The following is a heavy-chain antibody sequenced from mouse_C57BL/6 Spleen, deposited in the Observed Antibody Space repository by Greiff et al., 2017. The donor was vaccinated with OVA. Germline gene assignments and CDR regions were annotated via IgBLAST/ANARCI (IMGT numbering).Heavy chain of an antibody. D-gene: IGHD2-4*01. CDR3: ARPRGLRRDGYAMDY. CDR2: ISSGSSTI. V-gene: IGHV5-17*01. J-gene: IGHJ4*01. CDR1: GFTFSDYG. Sequence: EVQVVESGGGLVKPGGSLKLSCAASGFTFSDYGMHWVRQAPEKGLEWVAYISSGSSTIYYADTVKGRFTISRDNAKNTLFLQMTSLRSEDTAMYYCARPRGLRRDGYAMDYWGQGTSVTVSS.